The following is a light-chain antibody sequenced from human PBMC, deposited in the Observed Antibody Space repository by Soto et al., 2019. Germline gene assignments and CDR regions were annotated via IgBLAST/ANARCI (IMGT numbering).Light chain of an antibody. CDR3: QQSYSAPFT. CDR1: QSISSW. V-gene: IGKV1-5*01. CDR2: DAS. J-gene: IGKJ3*01. Sequence: TQMTPSPWILSASLEDRGTITCRASQSISSWLAWYQQKPGKAPNRLIFDASALETAVPSRFSSSGSGTDFTLTITSLQPEDVATDYCQQSYSAPFTFGHGTKVDIK.